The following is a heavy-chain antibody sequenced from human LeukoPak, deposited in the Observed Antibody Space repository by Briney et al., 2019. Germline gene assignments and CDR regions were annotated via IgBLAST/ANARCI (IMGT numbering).Heavy chain of an antibody. CDR1: GFTFSSNA. Sequence: GGSLRLSCAASGFTFSSNAISWVRQAPEKGLEWVSFISDSGGSTYYADSVKGRFAISRDNSKNTLYLQMNSLRDEDTAAYYCAKGRGSTSIYDYWGQGTLVTVSS. V-gene: IGHV3-23*01. J-gene: IGHJ4*02. D-gene: IGHD2-2*01. CDR3: AKGRGSTSIYDY. CDR2: ISDSGGST.